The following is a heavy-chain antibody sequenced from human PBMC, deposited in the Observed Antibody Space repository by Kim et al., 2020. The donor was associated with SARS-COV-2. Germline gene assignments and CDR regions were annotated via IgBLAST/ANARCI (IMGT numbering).Heavy chain of an antibody. V-gene: IGHV3-23*01. Sequence: GGSLRLSCAASGFAFSGYAMTWVRQAPEMGLECVSIIGGSGANTYYADSVKGRFTISRDNSKNIVYLQMNSLRAEDTAVYFCAKRVVAVTGSSGGGLDVWGQGTAVTVSS. CDR2: IGGSGANT. D-gene: IGHD6-19*01. J-gene: IGHJ6*02. CDR1: GFAFSGYA. CDR3: AKRVVAVTGSSGGGLDV.